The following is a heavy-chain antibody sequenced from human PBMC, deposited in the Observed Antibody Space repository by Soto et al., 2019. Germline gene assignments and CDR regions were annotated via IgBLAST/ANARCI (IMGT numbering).Heavy chain of an antibody. V-gene: IGHV3-23*01. CDR3: AKDGYSYGQNWFDP. J-gene: IGHJ5*02. Sequence: GGSLRLSCAASGFTFSSYAMSWVRQAPGKGLEWVSAISGSGGSTYYADSVKGRFTISRDDSKNTLYLQMNSLRAEDTAVYYCAKDGYSYGQNWFDPWGRGTLVTVSS. CDR2: ISGSGGST. D-gene: IGHD5-18*01. CDR1: GFTFSSYA.